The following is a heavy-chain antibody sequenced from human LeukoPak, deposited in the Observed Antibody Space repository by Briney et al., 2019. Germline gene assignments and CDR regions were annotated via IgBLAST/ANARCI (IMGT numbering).Heavy chain of an antibody. CDR3: ATGYYDSSGYYFDY. Sequence: SETLSLTCTVSGGSISSYYWSWIRQPAGKVLEWIGRIYTSGSTNYNPSLKSRVTMSVDTSKNQFSLKLSSVTAADTAVYYCATGYYDSSGYYFDYWGQGTLVTVSS. CDR2: IYTSGST. V-gene: IGHV4-4*07. CDR1: GGSISSYY. J-gene: IGHJ4*02. D-gene: IGHD3-22*01.